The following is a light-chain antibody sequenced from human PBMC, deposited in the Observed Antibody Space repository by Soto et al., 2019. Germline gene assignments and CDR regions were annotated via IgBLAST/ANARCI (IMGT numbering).Light chain of an antibody. J-gene: IGLJ1*01. Sequence: QSVLTLPPSASGTPGQRVTISCSGSSSNIGGRTVNWYQQLPGTAPKLLIYNNNQRPSGVPDRFSGSKSGTSASLAITGLQSEDEADYYCAAWDDSMNAHVFGGGNKVTVL. CDR3: AAWDDSMNAHV. CDR2: NNN. CDR1: SSNIGGRT. V-gene: IGLV1-44*01.